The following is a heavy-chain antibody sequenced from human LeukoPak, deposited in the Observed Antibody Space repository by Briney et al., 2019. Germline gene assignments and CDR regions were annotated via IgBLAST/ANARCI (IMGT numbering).Heavy chain of an antibody. CDR3: ARHLVLLWFGELLDLFDY. D-gene: IGHD3-10*01. J-gene: IGHJ4*02. V-gene: IGHV3-7*01. CDR2: IKQDGSEK. CDR1: GFTFSSYW. Sequence: GGSLRLSCAASGFTFSSYWMSWVRQAPGKGLEWVANIKQDGSEKYYVDSVKGRFTISRDNAKNSLYLQMNSLRAEDTAVYYCARHLVLLWFGELLDLFDYWGQGTLVTVSS.